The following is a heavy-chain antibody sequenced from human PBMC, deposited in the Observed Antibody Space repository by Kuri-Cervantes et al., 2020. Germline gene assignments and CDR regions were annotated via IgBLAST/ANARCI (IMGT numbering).Heavy chain of an antibody. J-gene: IGHJ6*02. Sequence: GGSLRLSCAASGFTFSSYGMHWVRQAPGKGLEWVAVISYDGSNKYYADSVKGRFTISRDNSKNTLYLQMNSLRAEDTAVYYCARGLFDSGSYFYYYYYGMDVWGRGPAVTVSS. D-gene: IGHD1-26*01. V-gene: IGHV3-30*03. CDR3: ARGLFDSGSYFYYYYYGMDV. CDR2: ISYDGSNK. CDR1: GFTFSSYG.